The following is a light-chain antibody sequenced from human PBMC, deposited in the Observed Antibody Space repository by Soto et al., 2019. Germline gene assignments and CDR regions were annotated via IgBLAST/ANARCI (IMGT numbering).Light chain of an antibody. Sequence: QSALTQPPSASGSPGQSVTISCTGTSSDVGGYNYVSWYQQHPGKAPKLMIYEVSKRPAGVPDRFSGSKSGNTASLPVSGLQAADAADYYCSSYAGSLVVFGGGTKVHVL. CDR3: SSYAGSLVV. V-gene: IGLV2-8*01. CDR1: SSDVGGYNY. J-gene: IGLJ2*01. CDR2: EVS.